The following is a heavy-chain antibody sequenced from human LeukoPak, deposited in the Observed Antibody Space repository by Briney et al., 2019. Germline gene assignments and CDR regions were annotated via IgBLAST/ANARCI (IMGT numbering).Heavy chain of an antibody. D-gene: IGHD3-10*01. CDR3: ARLRVGDYYGSGFYFDY. Sequence: SSETLSLTCTVSGGSISSGGYYWSWIRQHPGKGLERIGYIYYSGSTYYNPSLKSRVTISVDTSKNQFSLKLSSVTAADTAVYYCARLRVGDYYGSGFYFDYRGQGTLVTVSS. CDR1: GGSISSGGYY. V-gene: IGHV4-31*03. CDR2: IYYSGST. J-gene: IGHJ4*02.